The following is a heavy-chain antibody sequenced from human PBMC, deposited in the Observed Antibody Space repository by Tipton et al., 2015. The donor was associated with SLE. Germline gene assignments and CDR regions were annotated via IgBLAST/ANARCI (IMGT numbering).Heavy chain of an antibody. CDR2: ISSSSSYI. D-gene: IGHD3-22*01. Sequence: SLRLSCAASGFTFSSYSMNWVRQAPGKGLEWVSSISSSSSYIYYADSVKGRFTISRDNAKNSLYLQMNSLRAEDTAVYYCATLTYYYDSSGYYDRAFDIWGQGTMVTVSS. V-gene: IGHV3-21*04. CDR3: ATLTYYYDSSGYYDRAFDI. J-gene: IGHJ3*02. CDR1: GFTFSSYS.